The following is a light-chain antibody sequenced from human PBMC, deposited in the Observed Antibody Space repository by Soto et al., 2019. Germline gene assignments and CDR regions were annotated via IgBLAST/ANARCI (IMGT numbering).Light chain of an antibody. CDR1: QSVLYSSNNKNY. CDR3: QQYYSTPSWT. V-gene: IGKV4-1*01. J-gene: IGKJ1*01. Sequence: DIVMTQSPDSLAVSLGERATINCKSSQSVLYSSNNKNYLAWYQQKPGQPPKLLIYWASTRESGVPDRLSGSGSGTDFTLTISSLQAEDAAVYYCQQYYSTPSWTFGQGTKVDIK. CDR2: WAS.